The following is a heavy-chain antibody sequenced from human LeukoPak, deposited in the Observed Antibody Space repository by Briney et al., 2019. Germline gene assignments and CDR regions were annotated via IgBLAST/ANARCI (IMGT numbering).Heavy chain of an antibody. J-gene: IGHJ4*02. CDR2: IYYSGST. CDR3: AKKSFRSGYSYGTSFDY. D-gene: IGHD5-18*01. CDR1: GGSISSYY. V-gene: IGHV4-59*01. Sequence: SETLSLTCTVSGGSISSYYWSWIRQPPGKGLEWIGYIYYSGSTNYNPSLKSRVTISLDTSKTQFSLKLSSVTAADTAVYYCAKKSFRSGYSYGTSFDYWGQGTLVTVSS.